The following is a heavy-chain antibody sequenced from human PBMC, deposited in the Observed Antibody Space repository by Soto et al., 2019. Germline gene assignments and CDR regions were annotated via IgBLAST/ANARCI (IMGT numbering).Heavy chain of an antibody. V-gene: IGHV1-18*01. CDR1: GYTFTSYG. Sequence: QVQLVQSGAEVKKPGASVKVSCKASGYTFTSYGISWGRQAPGQGLEWMGWISAYNGNTNYAQNLQGRVTMTTDTATSTAYMELRSLRSDDTAVYYCARDASLPYGDYAPYYYYGMDVWGQGTTVTVSS. CDR2: ISAYNGNT. CDR3: ARDASLPYGDYAPYYYYGMDV. D-gene: IGHD4-17*01. J-gene: IGHJ6*02.